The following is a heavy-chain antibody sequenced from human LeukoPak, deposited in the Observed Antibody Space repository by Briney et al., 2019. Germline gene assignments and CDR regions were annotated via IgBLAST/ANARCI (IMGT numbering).Heavy chain of an antibody. CDR2: IYYSGST. J-gene: IGHJ2*01. Sequence: SETLSLTCAVSGGSISSYHWSWIRQPPGKGLEWIGYIYYSGSTNYNPSLKNRVTISVDASKNQFSLNLKSVTAADTAVYYCARVKDSGRSVYWYFDLWGRGTLVTVSS. V-gene: IGHV4-59*01. CDR1: GGSISSYH. CDR3: ARVKDSGRSVYWYFDL. D-gene: IGHD5-12*01.